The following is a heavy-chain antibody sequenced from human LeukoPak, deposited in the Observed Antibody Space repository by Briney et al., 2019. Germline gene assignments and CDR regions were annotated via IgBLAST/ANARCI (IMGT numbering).Heavy chain of an antibody. V-gene: IGHV1-69*04. D-gene: IGHD3-22*01. J-gene: IGHJ4*02. CDR2: IIPILGIA. CDR3: ARDKSRNYYDSSGPPDY. Sequence: SVKVSCKASGGTFSSYAISWVRQAPGQGLEWMGRIIPILGIANYAQKFQGRVTITADKSTSTAYMELSSLRSEDTAVYYCARDKSRNYYDSSGPPDYWGQGTLVTASS. CDR1: GGTFSSYA.